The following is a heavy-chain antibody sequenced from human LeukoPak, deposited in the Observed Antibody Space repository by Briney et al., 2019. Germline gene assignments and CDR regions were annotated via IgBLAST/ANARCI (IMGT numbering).Heavy chain of an antibody. D-gene: IGHD3-10*01. Sequence: SETLSLTCAVSGGSISSGGYSWSWIRQPPGKGLEWMGYIYYSGSTYYNPSLKSRVTISVDTSKNQFSLKLSSVTAADTAVYYCARTVRFGATFYFDYWGQGTLVTVSS. V-gene: IGHV4-30-4*07. CDR1: GGSISSGGYS. CDR3: ARTVRFGATFYFDY. CDR2: IYYSGST. J-gene: IGHJ4*02.